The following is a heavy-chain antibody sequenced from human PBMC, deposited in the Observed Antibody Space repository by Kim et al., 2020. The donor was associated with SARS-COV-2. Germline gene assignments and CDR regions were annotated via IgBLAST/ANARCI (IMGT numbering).Heavy chain of an antibody. CDR3: VTGNEIYYFDY. CDR1: GYTFTGYY. D-gene: IGHD1-1*01. V-gene: IGHV1-2*02. Sequence: ASVKVSCKASGYTFTGYYLHWVRQAPGQGLEWMGWINRNNGGTNYAQNFQGRVTMTRDTSISTAYIELSGLRSDDTAVYYCVTGNEIYYFDYWGQGTLVTVSS. J-gene: IGHJ4*02. CDR2: INRNNGGT.